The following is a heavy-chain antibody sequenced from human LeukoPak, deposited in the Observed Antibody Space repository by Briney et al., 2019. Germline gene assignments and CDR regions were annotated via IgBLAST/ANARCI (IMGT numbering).Heavy chain of an antibody. CDR3: ARDRTSTIFGVVIGALFDY. CDR2: INPSGGST. J-gene: IGHJ4*02. D-gene: IGHD3-3*01. Sequence: ASVKVSCKASGYTSTSYYMHWVRQAPGQGLEWMGIINPSGGSTSYAQKFQGRVTMTRDTSTSTVYMELSSLRSEDTAVYYCARDRTSTIFGVVIGALFDYWGQGTLVTVSS. V-gene: IGHV1-46*01. CDR1: GYTSTSYY.